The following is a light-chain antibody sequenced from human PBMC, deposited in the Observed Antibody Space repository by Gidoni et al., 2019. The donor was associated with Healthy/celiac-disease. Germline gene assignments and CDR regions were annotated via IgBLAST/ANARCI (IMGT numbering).Light chain of an antibody. J-gene: IGKJ2*01. V-gene: IGKV4-1*01. CDR3: QQYYSTPHT. CDR2: WAS. Sequence: IVITHSLDSLVASLEERATITCTSSQSVLYNFNNKNYLAWYQQKPGQPPKLLIYWASTRESGVLDRFSGSGSATDFTLTISSLQAEDVAVYYCQQYYSTPHTFGQGTKLEIK. CDR1: QSVLYNFNNKNY.